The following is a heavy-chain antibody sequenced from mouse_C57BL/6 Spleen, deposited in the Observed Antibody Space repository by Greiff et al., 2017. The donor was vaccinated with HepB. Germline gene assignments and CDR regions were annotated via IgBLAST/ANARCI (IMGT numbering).Heavy chain of an antibody. CDR1: GYSFTGYY. CDR2: IYPSNGVS. CDR3: SYGKLDY. V-gene: IGHV1-31*01. J-gene: IGHJ2*01. D-gene: IGHD2-1*01. Sequence: VQLQQSGPELVKPGASVKISCKASGYSFTGYYMHWVKQSPGNILDWIGYIYPSNGVSSYNQKFKGKATLTVDKSSSTAYMELRSLTSEDAAVYYRSYGKLDYWGQGTTLTVSS.